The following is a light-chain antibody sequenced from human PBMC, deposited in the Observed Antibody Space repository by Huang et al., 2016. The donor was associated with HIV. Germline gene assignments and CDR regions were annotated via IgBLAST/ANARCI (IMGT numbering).Light chain of an antibody. CDR2: CAS. CDR1: QSLLYRSNNKNY. V-gene: IGKV4-1*01. CDR3: QQYYNTPFT. J-gene: IGKJ3*01. Sequence: DIVMTQSPDSLAVSLGERAAINCKSSQSLLYRSNNKNYLAWYQQKPGQPPMLLIYCASTRESGVPDRFSGSGSGTDFTLTISSLQAADVAVYYCQQYYNTPFTFGPGTKVDIK.